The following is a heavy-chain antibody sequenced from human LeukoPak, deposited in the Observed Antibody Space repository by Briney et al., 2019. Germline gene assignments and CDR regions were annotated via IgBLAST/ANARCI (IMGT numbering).Heavy chain of an antibody. D-gene: IGHD1-26*01. Sequence: GGSLRLSCAASGFTFSSYCMHLVRQAPGKGLEWVSSISSSRSYIYYADSVKGRFTISRDNAKNSLYLQMNSLREEDTAVYYCPRVLSRELLDSWGHGTLVTVSS. CDR2: ISSSRSYI. CDR3: PRVLSRELLDS. V-gene: IGHV3-21*01. CDR1: GFTFSSYC. J-gene: IGHJ5*01.